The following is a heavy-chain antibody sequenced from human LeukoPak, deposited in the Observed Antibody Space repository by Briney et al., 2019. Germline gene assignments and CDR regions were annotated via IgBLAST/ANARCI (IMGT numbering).Heavy chain of an antibody. CDR1: GTKFSSYA. D-gene: IGHD1-26*01. J-gene: IGHJ5*02. V-gene: IGHV3-23*01. CDR3: AKDYEPLVGVHRWGDWFDP. Sequence: GGSLRLSCEASGTKFSSYAMNWVRQAPGKGLEWVASISATGESTYYPDSVKGRFTISRDNSKNTLYLQMNSLRAEDTAVYYCAKDYEPLVGVHRWGDWFDPWGQGTLVTVSS. CDR2: ISATGEST.